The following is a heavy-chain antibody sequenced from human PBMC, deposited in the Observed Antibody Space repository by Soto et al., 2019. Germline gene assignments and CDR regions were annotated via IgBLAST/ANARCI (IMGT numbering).Heavy chain of an antibody. D-gene: IGHD4-17*01. CDR2: INHSGST. CDR1: GGSFSGYY. Sequence: ETLSLTFAVYGGSFSGYYWSLIRQPPGKGLEWIGEINHSGSTNYNPSLKSRVTISVDTSKNQFSLKLSSVTAADTAVYYCASGVVKLRRGNWFDPWGQGTLVTVYS. J-gene: IGHJ5*02. V-gene: IGHV4-34*01. CDR3: ASGVVKLRRGNWFDP.